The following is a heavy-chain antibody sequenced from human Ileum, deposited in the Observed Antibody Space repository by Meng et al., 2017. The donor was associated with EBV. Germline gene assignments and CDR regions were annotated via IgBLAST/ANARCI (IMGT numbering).Heavy chain of an antibody. D-gene: IGHD6-19*01. CDR2: IYHSGIT. CDR3: ASFPPPGKQWLVTDY. J-gene: IGHJ4*02. CDR1: GGTISSSNG. V-gene: IGHV4-4*02. Sequence: QLQLQRSRPRLGQPSLTLSLTCAVSGGTISSSNGWSCAPQPPGKGLEWIGEIYHSGITNYNPSLKSRVTISGDKSKNQFSLKLSSVTAADTAVYYCASFPPPGKQWLVTDYWGQGTLVTVSS.